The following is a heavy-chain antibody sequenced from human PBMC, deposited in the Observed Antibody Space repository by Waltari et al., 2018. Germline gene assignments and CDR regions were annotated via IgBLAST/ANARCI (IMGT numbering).Heavy chain of an antibody. CDR1: GYIFTAYY. CDR3: ARDRASLGHPMSREFDY. Sequence: QIQLVQSGAEVKKPGASVKVSCKPSGYIFTAYYVHWLRQAPGQGLEWMGKVNPRSGDTTDAQKFQDRVTLRSDTAINPAYMELTRLTSDDTAVYYCARDRASLGHPMSREFDYWGRGTLVTVS. V-gene: IGHV1-2*02. J-gene: IGHJ4*02. CDR2: VNPRSGDT. D-gene: IGHD1-26*01.